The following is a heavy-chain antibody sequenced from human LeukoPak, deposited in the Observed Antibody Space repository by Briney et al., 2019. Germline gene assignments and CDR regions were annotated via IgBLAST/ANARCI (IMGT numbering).Heavy chain of an antibody. CDR2: ILYDGSNK. Sequence: PGGSLRLSCAASGFTFSSYAMHWVRQAPGKGLEWVAVILYDGSNKYYADSVKGRFTISRDNSKNTLYLQMNSLRAEDTAVYYCAKDSMIVVVGMFDYWGQGTLVTVSS. CDR3: AKDSMIVVVGMFDY. D-gene: IGHD3-22*01. V-gene: IGHV3-30-3*01. CDR1: GFTFSSYA. J-gene: IGHJ4*02.